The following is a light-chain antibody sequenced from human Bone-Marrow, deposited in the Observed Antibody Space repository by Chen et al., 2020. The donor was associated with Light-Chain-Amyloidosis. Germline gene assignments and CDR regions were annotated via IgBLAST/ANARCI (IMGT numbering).Light chain of an antibody. CDR2: QDS. CDR1: KLGDKY. CDR3: QAWDSSHVV. V-gene: IGLV3-1*01. J-gene: IGLJ2*01. Sequence: SYELTQPPSVSVSPAQTASITCSGDKLGDKYACWYQQKPGQSPVLVIYQDSKRPSGIPERFSGSNSGNTATLTISGTQAMDEADYYCQAWDSSHVVFGGGTKLTVL.